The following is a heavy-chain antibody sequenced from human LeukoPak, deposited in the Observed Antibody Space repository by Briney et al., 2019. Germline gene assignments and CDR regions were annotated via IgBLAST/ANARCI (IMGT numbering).Heavy chain of an antibody. CDR2: INWNGGST. CDR3: ARGGYSSSAVYYYYYYMDV. J-gene: IGHJ6*03. V-gene: IGHV3-20*04. CDR1: GFTFDDYG. Sequence: GGSLRLSCVASGFTFDDYGMSWVREAPGKGLEWVSGINWNGGSTGYADSVKGRVTISRDNAKSSLYLQMNSLRAEDTALYYCARGGYSSSAVYYYYYYMDVWGKGTTVTVSS. D-gene: IGHD6-6*01.